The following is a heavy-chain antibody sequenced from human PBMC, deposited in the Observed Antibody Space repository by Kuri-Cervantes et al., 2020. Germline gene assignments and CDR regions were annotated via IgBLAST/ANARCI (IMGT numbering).Heavy chain of an antibody. J-gene: IGHJ4*02. CDR2: ISGSGGST. D-gene: IGHD3-22*01. CDR3: AKVVISYLYYFDY. CDR1: GFTFSSYA. V-gene: IGHV3-23*01. Sequence: LSLSCAASGFTFSSYAMSWVRQAPGKGLEWVSAISGSGGSTYYADSVKGRFTISRDNSKNTLYLQMNSLRAEDTAVYYCAKVVISYLYYFDYWGQGTLVTVSS.